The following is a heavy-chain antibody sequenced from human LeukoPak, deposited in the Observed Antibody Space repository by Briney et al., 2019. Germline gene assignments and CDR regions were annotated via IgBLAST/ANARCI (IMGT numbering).Heavy chain of an antibody. D-gene: IGHD3-22*01. Sequence: SETLSLTCTVSGGSISSYYWSWIRQPPGKGLEWIGYIHYSGSTNYNPSLKSRVTISVDTSKNQFSLKLSSVTAADTAVYYCARQHGSGYYYFDYWGQGTLVTVSS. CDR1: GGSISSYY. J-gene: IGHJ4*02. V-gene: IGHV4-59*08. CDR3: ARQHGSGYYYFDY. CDR2: IHYSGST.